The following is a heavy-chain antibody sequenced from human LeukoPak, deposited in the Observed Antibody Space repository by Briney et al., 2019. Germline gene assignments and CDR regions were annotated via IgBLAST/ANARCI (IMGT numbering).Heavy chain of an antibody. D-gene: IGHD2-15*01. CDR3: ARINCSGGSCHGYNYYGMDV. CDR1: GGSISIISYY. J-gene: IGHJ6*02. CDR2: IYYSGAT. Sequence: SETLSLTCTVSGGSISIISYYWGWIRQPPGKGLEWIGSIYYSGATYYNPSLKGQVTISVDTSKTQFSLKLSSVTAADTAVYYCARINCSGGSCHGYNYYGMDVWGQGTTVTVSS. V-gene: IGHV4-39*01.